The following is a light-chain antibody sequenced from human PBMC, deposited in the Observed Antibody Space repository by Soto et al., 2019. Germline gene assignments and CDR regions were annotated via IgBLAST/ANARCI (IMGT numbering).Light chain of an antibody. V-gene: IGLV2-14*01. CDR3: SSYTSSSYTSSTTLYV. J-gene: IGLJ1*01. CDR2: DVS. CDR1: SNDIGSDNY. Sequence: QSALTQPASVSGSPGQSITISCTGTSNDIGSDNYVSWYQQYPGKAPKLMIFDVSNRPSGVSNRFSGSKSGNTASLTISGLQAEDEADYYCSSYTSSSYTSSTTLYVFGTGTKLTVL.